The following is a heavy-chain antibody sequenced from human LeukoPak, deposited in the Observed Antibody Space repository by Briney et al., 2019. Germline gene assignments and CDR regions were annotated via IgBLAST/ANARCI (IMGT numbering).Heavy chain of an antibody. V-gene: IGHV3-21*01. CDR1: GFTFSSFD. CDR2: ISTSSRYI. D-gene: IGHD2-2*01. CDR3: ARADCSGSTCYLRRSWFDP. J-gene: IGHJ5*02. Sequence: GGSLRLSCAASGFTFSSFDMNWVRQAPGKGLEWVSSISTSSRYIYYRDSVKGRFTISRDDAKNPLYLQMNSLRVEDTAVYYCARADCSGSTCYLRRSWFDPWGQGTLVTVSS.